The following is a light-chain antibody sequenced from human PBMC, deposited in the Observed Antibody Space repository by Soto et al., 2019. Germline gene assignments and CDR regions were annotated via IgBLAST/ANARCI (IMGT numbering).Light chain of an antibody. V-gene: IGLV9-49*01. CDR2: VGTGGIVG. J-gene: IGLJ7*01. CDR3: GADHGSGSNFVYV. CDR1: SGYSNYK. Sequence: QSVLTQPPSASASLGASVTLTCTLSSGYSNYKVDWYQQRPGKGPRFVMRVGTGGIVGSKGDGIPDRFSVLGSGLNRYLTIKNIQEEDESDYYCGADHGSGSNFVYVFGTGTQLTVL.